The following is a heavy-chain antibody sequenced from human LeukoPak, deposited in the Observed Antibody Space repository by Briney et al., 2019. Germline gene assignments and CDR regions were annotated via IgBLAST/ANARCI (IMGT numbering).Heavy chain of an antibody. J-gene: IGHJ5*02. Sequence: SVTVSCKASGGTFSSYAISWVRQAPGQGLEWMGGIIPIFGTANYAQKFQGRVTITTDESTSTAYMELSSLRSEDAAVYYCARNEYSYGHGNWFDPWGQGTLVTVSS. CDR1: GGTFSSYA. CDR3: ARNEYSYGHGNWFDP. D-gene: IGHD5-18*01. CDR2: IIPIFGTA. V-gene: IGHV1-69*05.